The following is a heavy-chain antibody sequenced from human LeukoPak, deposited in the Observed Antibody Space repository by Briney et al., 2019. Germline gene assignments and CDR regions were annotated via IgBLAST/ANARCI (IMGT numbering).Heavy chain of an antibody. CDR1: GGSISSSSYY. J-gene: IGHJ4*02. CDR2: IYYSGST. D-gene: IGHD6-6*01. Sequence: SETLSLTCTVSGGSISSSSYYWGWIRQPPGKGLEWIGSIYYSGSTYYNPSLKSRVTISVDTSKNQFSLKLSSVTAADTAVYYCATNRGVAALDYWGQGTLVTVSS. CDR3: ATNRGVAALDY. V-gene: IGHV4-39*01.